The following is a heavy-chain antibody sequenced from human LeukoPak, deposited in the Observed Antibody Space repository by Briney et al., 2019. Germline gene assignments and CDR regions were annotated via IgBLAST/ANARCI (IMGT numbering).Heavy chain of an antibody. V-gene: IGHV3-7*05. D-gene: IGHD3-22*01. Sequence: PGGSLRLSCAASGFTFSSYWMSWVRQAPGKGLEWVANIKQDGSEKYYVDSVKGRFTISRDNAKNSLYLQMNSLRAEDTAVYYCARIGYDSSGAFDYWGQGTLVTVSS. CDR2: IKQDGSEK. CDR3: ARIGYDSSGAFDY. J-gene: IGHJ4*02. CDR1: GFTFSSYW.